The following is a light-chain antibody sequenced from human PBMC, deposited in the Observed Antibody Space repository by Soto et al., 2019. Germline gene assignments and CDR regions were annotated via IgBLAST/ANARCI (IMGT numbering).Light chain of an antibody. CDR2: DAS. V-gene: IGKV1-5*01. J-gene: IGKJ2*01. CDR1: QSISSW. Sequence: DIQMTQSPSTLSASVGDKVTITCRASQSISSWLAWYQQKPGKAPKFLIYDASSLESGVPSRFSGSGSGTEFTLPISSLQPDDFATYYFQQYKSFPYTFGQGTKLEIK. CDR3: QQYKSFPYT.